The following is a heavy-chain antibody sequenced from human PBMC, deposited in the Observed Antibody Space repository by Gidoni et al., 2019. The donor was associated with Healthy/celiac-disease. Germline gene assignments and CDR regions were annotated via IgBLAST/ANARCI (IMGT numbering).Heavy chain of an antibody. Sequence: QVQLQQRGAGLLKPSETLSLTCAVYGASFSCYYWSWIRQPPGKGLEWIGEIKHSGSTNYNPSLKSRVTISVDTSKNQFSLKLSSVTAADTAVYYCARSTPAARSWYYYYGMDVWGQGTTVTVSS. CDR1: GASFSCYY. CDR2: IKHSGST. CDR3: ARSTPAARSWYYYYGMDV. D-gene: IGHD6-6*01. V-gene: IGHV4-34*01. J-gene: IGHJ6*02.